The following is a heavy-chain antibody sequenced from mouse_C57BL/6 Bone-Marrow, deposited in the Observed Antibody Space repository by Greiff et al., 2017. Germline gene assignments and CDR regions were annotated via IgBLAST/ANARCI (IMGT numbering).Heavy chain of an antibody. D-gene: IGHD6-2*01. V-gene: IGHV1-50*01. CDR3: ARVSYAMDY. CDR2: IDPSDSYT. CDR1: GYTFTSYW. J-gene: IGHJ4*01. Sequence: QVQLQQPGAELVKPGASVKLSCKASGYTFTSYWMQWVKQRPGQGLEWIGEIDPSDSYTNYNQKFKGKATLTVDTSSSTAYMQLSSLTSEDSAVYYCARVSYAMDYWGQGTSVTVSS.